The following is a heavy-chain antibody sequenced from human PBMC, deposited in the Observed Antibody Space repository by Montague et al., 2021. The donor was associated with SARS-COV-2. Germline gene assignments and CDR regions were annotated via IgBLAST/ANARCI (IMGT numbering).Heavy chain of an antibody. D-gene: IGHD1-26*01. Sequence: CAISGDSVSSNSVSWNWIRQSPSRGLEWLVGTYYRSRWSNDYAVSVRSRIIINPDTSTNQFSLQLSSVTPEDTAVYFCARERWAVGVSFDYWGQGTLVTV. V-gene: IGHV6-1*01. CDR2: TYYRSRWSN. CDR3: ARERWAVGVSFDY. J-gene: IGHJ4*02. CDR1: GDSVSSNSVS.